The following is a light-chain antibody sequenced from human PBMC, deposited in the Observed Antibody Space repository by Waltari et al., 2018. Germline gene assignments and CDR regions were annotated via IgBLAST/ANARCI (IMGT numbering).Light chain of an antibody. V-gene: IGLV2-14*01. J-gene: IGLJ3*02. CDR1: SSDVGGYNY. CDR2: EVS. Sequence: QSALTQPASVSGSPGQSITISCTGTSSDVGGYNYVSWYQQHPGKAPKLMIYEVSNRPSGVSNRFSGSKSGNTASLTISVLQAEDEADYYCSSYTSSSTWVFGGGPKLTVL. CDR3: SSYTSSSTWV.